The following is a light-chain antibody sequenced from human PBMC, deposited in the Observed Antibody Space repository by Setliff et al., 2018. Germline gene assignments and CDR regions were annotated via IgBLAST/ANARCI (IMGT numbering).Light chain of an antibody. Sequence: ALTQPRSVSGSPGQSVTISCTGTSSDVGGYNYVSWYQQHPGKAPKLMIYDVSKRPSGVPDRFSGSKSGYTASLTISGLQTEDEADYYCCSYAGSYTLIFGGGTKVTVL. CDR1: SSDVGGYNY. J-gene: IGLJ2*01. CDR2: DVS. V-gene: IGLV2-11*01. CDR3: CSYAGSYTLI.